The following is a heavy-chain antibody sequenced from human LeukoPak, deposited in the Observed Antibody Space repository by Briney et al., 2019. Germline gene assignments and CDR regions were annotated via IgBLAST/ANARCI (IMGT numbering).Heavy chain of an antibody. J-gene: IGHJ3*02. D-gene: IGHD6-13*01. CDR3: ALDSSGWSDDSFDI. CDR2: IYYSGST. CDR1: GASISFYY. Sequence: PSETLSLTCTVSGASISFYYWSWIRQPPGKGLEWIGYIYYSGSTNYNPSLKSRVTMSIDTSKNQFSLNLNSVTAADPAVYYCALDSSGWSDDSFDIWGHGTMVTVSS. V-gene: IGHV4-59*01.